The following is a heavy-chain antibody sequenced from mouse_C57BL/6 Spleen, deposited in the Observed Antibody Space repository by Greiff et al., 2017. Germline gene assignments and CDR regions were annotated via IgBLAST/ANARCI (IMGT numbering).Heavy chain of an antibody. V-gene: IGHV7-3*01. CDR3: ARFPLGSSYAMDY. Sequence: DVHLVESGGGLVQPGGSLSLSCAASGFTFTDYYMSWVRQPPGKALEWLGFIRNKANGYTTEYSASVKGRFTISRDNYQSILYLQMNALRAEDSATYYCARFPLGSSYAMDYWGQGTSVTVSS. D-gene: IGHD1-3*01. J-gene: IGHJ4*01. CDR2: IRNKANGYTT. CDR1: GFTFTDYY.